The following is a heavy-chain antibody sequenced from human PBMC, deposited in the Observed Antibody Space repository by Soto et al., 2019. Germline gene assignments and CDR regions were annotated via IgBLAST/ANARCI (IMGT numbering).Heavy chain of an antibody. D-gene: IGHD3-3*01. V-gene: IGHV1-18*04. CDR1: GYTFTSYG. CDR3: AREYDFWSGYYVRVGWFDP. CDR2: ISAYNGNT. J-gene: IGHJ5*02. Sequence: ASVKVSCKASGYTFTSYGISWVRQAPGQGLEWSGWISAYNGNTNYAQKLQGRVTMTTDTSTSTAYMELRSLRSDDTAVYYCAREYDFWSGYYVRVGWFDPWGQGTLVTVSS.